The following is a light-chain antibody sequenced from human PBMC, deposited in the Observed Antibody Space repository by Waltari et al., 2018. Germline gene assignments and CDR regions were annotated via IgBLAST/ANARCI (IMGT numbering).Light chain of an antibody. Sequence: QSVLTQPPSASGAPGQRVTISCSGSSSNIENNNVYWYQQVPGTAPKTPIYMNDERPAGVPDRFSGSKSGTSASLAISGLRSEDEAHYYCAAWDASLGAWLFGGGTKLTVL. J-gene: IGLJ3*02. CDR3: AAWDASLGAWL. CDR1: SSNIENNN. V-gene: IGLV1-47*01. CDR2: MND.